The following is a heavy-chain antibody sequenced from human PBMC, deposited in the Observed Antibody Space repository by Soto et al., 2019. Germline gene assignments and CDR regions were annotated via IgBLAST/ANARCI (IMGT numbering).Heavy chain of an antibody. J-gene: IGHJ6*02. CDR2: IDTDGSRK. V-gene: IGHV3-7*03. D-gene: IGHD4-17*01. Sequence: PVGSLRLSCASSVFNFNTYWMYCVRHSPGKGLEWVANIDTDGSRKNYVDSVKGRFIISRDNAKNSLLLQMNSLRADDTAVYYCGRVPLDGNYENGVEVWGQATTVIVSS. CDR3: GRVPLDGNYENGVEV. CDR1: VFNFNTYW.